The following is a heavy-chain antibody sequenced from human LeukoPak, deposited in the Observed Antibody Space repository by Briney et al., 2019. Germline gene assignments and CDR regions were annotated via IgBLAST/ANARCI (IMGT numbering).Heavy chain of an antibody. CDR2: INHSGST. CDR1: GGSISSGNYY. V-gene: IGHV4-39*07. Sequence: SETLSLTCTVSGGSISSGNYYWSWIRQPPGKGLEWIGEINHSGSTNYNPSLKSRVTISVDTSKNQFSLKLSSVTAADTAVYYCARFIGYCSGGSCYAPYYFDYWGQGTLVTVSS. D-gene: IGHD2-15*01. J-gene: IGHJ4*02. CDR3: ARFIGYCSGGSCYAPYYFDY.